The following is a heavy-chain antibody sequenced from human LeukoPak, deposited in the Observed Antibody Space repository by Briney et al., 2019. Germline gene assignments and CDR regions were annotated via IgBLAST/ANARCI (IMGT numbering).Heavy chain of an antibody. J-gene: IGHJ3*02. CDR3: ARDFHYSGSGSYYNRAFDI. Sequence: GGSLRLSCAASGFTFSSYGMHWVRQAPGKGLEWVAVISYDGSNKYYADSVKGRFTISRDNSKNTLYLQMNSLRSEDTAVYFCARDFHYSGSGSYYNRAFDIWGQGTVVTVSS. CDR1: GFTFSSYG. V-gene: IGHV3-30*03. CDR2: ISYDGSNK. D-gene: IGHD3-10*01.